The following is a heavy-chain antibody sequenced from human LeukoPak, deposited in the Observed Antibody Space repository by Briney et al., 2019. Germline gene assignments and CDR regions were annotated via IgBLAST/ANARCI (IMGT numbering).Heavy chain of an antibody. Sequence: SVKVSCKASGGTFSSYAISWVRQAPGQGLEWMGGIIPIFGTANYAQKFQGRVTITADESTSTAYMELSSLRSEDTAVYYCARAPRPNYDSSGDNWFDPWGQGTLVTVSS. V-gene: IGHV1-69*13. CDR2: IIPIFGTA. D-gene: IGHD3-22*01. J-gene: IGHJ5*02. CDR1: GGTFSSYA. CDR3: ARAPRPNYDSSGDNWFDP.